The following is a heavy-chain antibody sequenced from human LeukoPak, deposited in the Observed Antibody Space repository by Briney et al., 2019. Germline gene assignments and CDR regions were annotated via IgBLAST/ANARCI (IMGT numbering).Heavy chain of an antibody. CDR2: FDPDNGET. V-gene: IGHV1-24*01. J-gene: IGHJ6*02. D-gene: IGHD3-9*01. CDR1: GYTLTELS. Sequence: ASVKGSCKVSGYTLTELSMHWVRQAPGKGLEWMGGFDPDNGETIYAQKFQGRVTMTEDTSTDTAYMELSSLRSEDTAVYYCATDVLRYFDWLPTGDQWNYYYYGMDVWGQGPTVNVSS. CDR3: ATDVLRYFDWLPTGDQWNYYYYGMDV.